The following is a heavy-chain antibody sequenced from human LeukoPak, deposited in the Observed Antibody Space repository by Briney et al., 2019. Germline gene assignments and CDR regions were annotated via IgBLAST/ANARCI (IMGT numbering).Heavy chain of an antibody. CDR2: IYSGGST. J-gene: IGHJ4*02. Sequence: GGSLRLSCAASGFTVSSNYMSWVRQAPGKGLEWVSVIYSGGSTYYADSVKGRFTISRANSKNTLYLQMNSLRAEDTAVYYCAKAKPENYDILTGYDYWGQGTLVTVSS. CDR1: GFTVSSNY. CDR3: AKAKPENYDILTGYDY. D-gene: IGHD3-9*01. V-gene: IGHV3-66*01.